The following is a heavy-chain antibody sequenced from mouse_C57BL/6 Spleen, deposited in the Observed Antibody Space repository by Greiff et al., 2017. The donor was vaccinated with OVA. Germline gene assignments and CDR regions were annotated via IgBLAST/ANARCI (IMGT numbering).Heavy chain of an antibody. D-gene: IGHD2-4*01. J-gene: IGHJ2*01. V-gene: IGHV1-52*01. CDR3: ARGDYDGYCFDY. Sequence: VQLQQPGAELVRPGSSVKLSCKASGYTFTSYWMHWVKQRPIQGLEWIGNIDPSDSETHYNQKFKDKATLTVDKSSSTAYMQLSSLTSEDSAVYYCARGDYDGYCFDYWGQGTTLTVSS. CDR2: IDPSDSET. CDR1: GYTFTSYW.